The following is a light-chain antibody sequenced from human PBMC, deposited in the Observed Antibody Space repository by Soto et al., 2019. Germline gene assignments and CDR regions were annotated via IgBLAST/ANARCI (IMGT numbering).Light chain of an antibody. Sequence: EIVLTQSPGTLSLSPGERATLSCRASQSVSSSYLAWYQQKPGQAPRLLIYGASSRATGIPDRFSGSGSGTDFTLTNSRLEPEDLAGYYCQQYGSSPPHTFGQGTKLEIK. CDR2: GAS. CDR1: QSVSSSY. V-gene: IGKV3-20*01. J-gene: IGKJ2*01. CDR3: QQYGSSPPHT.